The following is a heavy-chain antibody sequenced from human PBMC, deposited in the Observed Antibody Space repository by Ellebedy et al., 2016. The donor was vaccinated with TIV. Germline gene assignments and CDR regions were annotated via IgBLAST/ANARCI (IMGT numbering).Heavy chain of an antibody. D-gene: IGHD6-19*01. CDR1: GFTFSDYY. V-gene: IGHV3-11*06. J-gene: IGHJ4*02. CDR2: ITSISTYT. Sequence: PGGSLRLSCAASGFTFSDYYMSWIRQAPGKGLEWVSYITSISTYTNYADSVKGRFTISRDNAKNSLYLQMNSLRAEDTAVYYCVRWPSSGWSYDYWGQGTLVTVSS. CDR3: VRWPSSGWSYDY.